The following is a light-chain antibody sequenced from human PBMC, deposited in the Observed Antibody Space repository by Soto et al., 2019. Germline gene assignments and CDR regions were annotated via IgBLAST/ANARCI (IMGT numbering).Light chain of an antibody. Sequence: QSVLTQPASVSGSPGQPITTSCTGTSSGVGGYNYVSWYQQHPGKAPKLMIYDVSNRPSGVSNRFSGSKSGNTASLTISGLQAEDEADYYCSSYTSSSTLEVFGTGTKVTVL. CDR3: SSYTSSSTLEV. CDR1: SSGVGGYNY. V-gene: IGLV2-14*01. J-gene: IGLJ1*01. CDR2: DVS.